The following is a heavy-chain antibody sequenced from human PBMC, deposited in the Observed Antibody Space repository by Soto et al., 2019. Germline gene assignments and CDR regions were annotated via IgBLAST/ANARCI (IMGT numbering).Heavy chain of an antibody. CDR3: ARDRQYGAGFIDV. V-gene: IGHV3-30*09. CDR1: GFTFSSYA. D-gene: IGHD3-10*01. J-gene: IGHJ6*02. Sequence: PGGSLRLSCAASGFTFSSYAMHWVRQAPGKGLEWVAVISSDGSDKYYADSVKGRFAISRDNSKNTLYVQLNRMRAEDTALYYCARDRQYGAGFIDVWGQGTTVTSP. CDR2: ISSDGSDK.